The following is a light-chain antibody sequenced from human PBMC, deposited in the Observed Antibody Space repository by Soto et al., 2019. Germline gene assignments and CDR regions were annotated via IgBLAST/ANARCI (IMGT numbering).Light chain of an antibody. J-gene: IGKJ1*01. CDR2: AAS. V-gene: IGKV3-20*01. CDR1: QSVSSN. Sequence: EIVMTQSPATLSVSPGERATLSCRASQSVSSNLAWYQQKPGQAPRLLIYAASSRATGIPDRFSGSGSGTDFTLTISRLEPEDFAVYYCQQYDSSLWTFGQGTKVEIK. CDR3: QQYDSSLWT.